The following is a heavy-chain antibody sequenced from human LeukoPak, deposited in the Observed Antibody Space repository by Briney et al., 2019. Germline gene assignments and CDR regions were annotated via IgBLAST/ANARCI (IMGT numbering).Heavy chain of an antibody. CDR1: GGSISSGGYY. V-gene: IGHV4-61*08. CDR3: ARGVTYNDFWSGYPSYDY. D-gene: IGHD3-3*01. CDR2: IYYSGST. J-gene: IGHJ4*02. Sequence: SQTLSLTCTVSGGSISSGGYYWSWIRQPPGKGLEWIGYIYYSGSTNYNPSLKSRVTISVDTSKNQFSLKLSSVTAADTAVYYCARGVTYNDFWSGYPSYDYWGQGTLVTVSS.